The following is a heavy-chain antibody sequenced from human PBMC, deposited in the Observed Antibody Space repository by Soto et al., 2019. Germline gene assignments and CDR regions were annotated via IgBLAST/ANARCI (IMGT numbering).Heavy chain of an antibody. Sequence: QLQLQESGPGLVKPSETLSLTCTVSGGSISSSSYYWGWLRQPPWKGLEWIGSIYYSGSTYYHPSLKCRVTISVDTSTNQFSLKLSSVTAADTAVYYCARRSYYYDSSGYSYYFDYWGQGTLVTDSS. V-gene: IGHV4-39*01. CDR2: IYYSGST. D-gene: IGHD3-22*01. J-gene: IGHJ4*02. CDR1: GGSISSSSYY. CDR3: ARRSYYYDSSGYSYYFDY.